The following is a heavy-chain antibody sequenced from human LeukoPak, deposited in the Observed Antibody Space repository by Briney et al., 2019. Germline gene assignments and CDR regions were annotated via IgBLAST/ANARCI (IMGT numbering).Heavy chain of an antibody. V-gene: IGHV1-24*01. CDR3: ATQQLVRFVLRFQH. CDR1: GYTLTELS. D-gene: IGHD6-13*01. CDR2: FDPEDGET. J-gene: IGHJ1*01. Sequence: AAVKVSCKVSGYTLTELSMHWVRQAPGKGLEWMGRFDPEDGETIYAQKFQGRVTMTEDTSTNTAYMELSSLTSEDTAVYYCATQQLVRFVLRFQHWGQGTLVTVSS.